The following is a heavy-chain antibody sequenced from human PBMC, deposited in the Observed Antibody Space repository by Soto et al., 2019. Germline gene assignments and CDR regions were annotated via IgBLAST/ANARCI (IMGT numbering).Heavy chain of an antibody. CDR2: IYYSGST. Sequence: PSETLSLTCTVSGGSISSYYWSWIRQPPGKGLEWIGYIYYSGSTNYNPSLKSRVTMSVDTSKNQFSLKLSSVTAADTAVYYCARDLVSGSYDGMDVWGQGTTVTVSS. D-gene: IGHD1-26*01. V-gene: IGHV4-59*01. CDR3: ARDLVSGSYDGMDV. J-gene: IGHJ6*02. CDR1: GGSISSYY.